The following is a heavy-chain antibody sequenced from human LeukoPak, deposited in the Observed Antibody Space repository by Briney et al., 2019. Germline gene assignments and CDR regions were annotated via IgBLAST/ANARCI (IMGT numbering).Heavy chain of an antibody. CDR2: ISSSSSYI. Sequence: PGGSLRLSCAASGFTFSSYSMHWVRQARGRGLESVSSISSSSSYIYYADSVKGRFTISRDNAKNSLYLQMNSLRAEDTAVYYCARTPRFLEWLMDVWGKGTTVTVSS. J-gene: IGHJ6*04. V-gene: IGHV3-21*01. CDR3: ARTPRFLEWLMDV. CDR1: GFTFSSYS. D-gene: IGHD3-3*01.